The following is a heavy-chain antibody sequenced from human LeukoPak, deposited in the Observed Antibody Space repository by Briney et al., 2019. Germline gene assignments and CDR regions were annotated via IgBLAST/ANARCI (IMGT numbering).Heavy chain of an antibody. Sequence: PGGSLRLSCAASGFTFSSYVMSWVRQAPGKGLEWVSTISGSGNSAYYADSVKGRFTISRDNSKNTLYLQMNSLRAEDTAVYYCAKDFPMVRGVTLDYYGMDVWGQGTTVTVSS. CDR3: AKDFPMVRGVTLDYYGMDV. CDR2: ISGSGNSA. CDR1: GFTFSSYV. V-gene: IGHV3-23*01. J-gene: IGHJ6*02. D-gene: IGHD3-10*01.